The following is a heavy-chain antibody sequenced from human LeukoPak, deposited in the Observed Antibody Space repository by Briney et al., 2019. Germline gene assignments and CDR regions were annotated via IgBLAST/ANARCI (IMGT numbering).Heavy chain of an antibody. V-gene: IGHV4-39*01. D-gene: IGHD1-26*01. J-gene: IGHJ4*02. CDR1: GASISGSGYY. CDR3: AKSGGYGLIDY. CDR2: IYYSGST. Sequence: SETLSLTCAVSGASISGSGYYWGWIRQPPGKGLEWIGNIYYSGSTYYNASLQSRVTISIDTSKNQFSLRLNSVIAADTAMYYCAKSGGYGLIDYWGQGTLVTVSS.